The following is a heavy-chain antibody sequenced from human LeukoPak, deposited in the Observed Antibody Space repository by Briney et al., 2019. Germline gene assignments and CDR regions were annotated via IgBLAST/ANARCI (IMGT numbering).Heavy chain of an antibody. V-gene: IGHV4-38-2*02. CDR2: IYHSGST. CDR1: GYSISSGYY. J-gene: IGHJ4*02. CDR3: ARASLINFDY. Sequence: SETLSLTCTVSGYSISSGYYWGWIRQPPGKGLEWIGSIYHSGSTYYNPSLKSRVTISVDTSKNQFSLKPSSVTAADTAVYYCARASLINFDYWGQGTLVTVSS. D-gene: IGHD3-22*01.